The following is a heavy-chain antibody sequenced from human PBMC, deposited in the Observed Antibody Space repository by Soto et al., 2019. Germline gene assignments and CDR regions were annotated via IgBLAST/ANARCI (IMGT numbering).Heavy chain of an antibody. CDR3: AKEIRRASRKFDY. J-gene: IGHJ4*02. V-gene: IGHV3-23*01. CDR1: GFTFSSYA. D-gene: IGHD6-6*01. Sequence: PGGSLRLSCAASGFTFSSYAMSWVRQAPGKGLEWVSAISGSGGSTYYADSVKGRFNIYRDNSKNKPYLQTNSLRDEETAVYYCAKEIRRASRKFDYWGQGNLVTVSS. CDR2: ISGSGGST.